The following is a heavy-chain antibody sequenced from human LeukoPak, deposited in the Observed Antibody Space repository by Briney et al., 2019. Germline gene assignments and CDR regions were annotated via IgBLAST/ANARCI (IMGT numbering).Heavy chain of an antibody. CDR3: ARDGTSTDDY. CDR2: ISGNNDNP. CDR1: GYTFSNFG. J-gene: IGHJ4*02. Sequence: ASVTVSCKASGYTFSNFGISWVRQAPGQGLEWMGWISGNNDNPNYGQKFQGRLTVTTDSSTSTAYMELRNLRSDDTAVYYCARDGTSTDDYWGQGTLVTVPS. V-gene: IGHV1-18*01. D-gene: IGHD2-2*01.